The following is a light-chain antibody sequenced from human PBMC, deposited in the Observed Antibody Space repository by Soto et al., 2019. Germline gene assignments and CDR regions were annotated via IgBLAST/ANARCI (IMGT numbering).Light chain of an antibody. J-gene: IGKJ1*01. CDR3: QQSHITPRT. Sequence: DIQMTQSPSSLSASLGDRVTITCRASQSISIYLNWYQQKPGKAPKVLIHTASSLQSGVPSRFSGSGSGTDFTLTISSLQPEDSATYYCQQSHITPRTFGQGTKVEVK. CDR1: QSISIY. CDR2: TAS. V-gene: IGKV1-39*01.